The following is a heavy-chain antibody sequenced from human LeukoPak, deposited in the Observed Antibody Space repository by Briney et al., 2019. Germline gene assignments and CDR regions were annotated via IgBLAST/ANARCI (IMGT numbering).Heavy chain of an antibody. V-gene: IGHV4-59*01. CDR1: GGSISSYY. CDR2: IYYSGSA. Sequence: PSETLSLTCTVSGGSISSYYWSWIRQPPGKGLEWIGYIYYSGSANYNPSLKSRVTISVDTSKNRFSLKLSSVTAADTAVYYCARRTGSYSFDYWGQGTLVTVSS. J-gene: IGHJ4*02. D-gene: IGHD3-10*01. CDR3: ARRTGSYSFDY.